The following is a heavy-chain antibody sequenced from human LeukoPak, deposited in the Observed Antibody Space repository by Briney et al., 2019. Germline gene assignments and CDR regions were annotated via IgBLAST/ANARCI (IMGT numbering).Heavy chain of an antibody. CDR3: ARDGAQLAYCGGDCYPRAFDI. CDR1: GGSISSGDYY. Sequence: SQTLSLTCTVPGGSISSGDYYWSWIRQPPGKGLEWIGYIYYSGSTYYNPSLKSRVTISVDTSKNQFSLKLSSVTAADTAVYYCARDGAQLAYCGGDCYPRAFDIWGQGTMVTVSS. V-gene: IGHV4-30-4*01. CDR2: IYYSGST. D-gene: IGHD2-21*02. J-gene: IGHJ3*02.